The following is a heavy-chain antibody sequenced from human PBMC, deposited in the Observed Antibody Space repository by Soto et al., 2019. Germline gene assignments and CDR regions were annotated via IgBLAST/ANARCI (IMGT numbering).Heavy chain of an antibody. D-gene: IGHD6-19*01. CDR2: ITHSGSA. CDR3: ARATALADPFGY. Sequence: QVQLRQWGAGLLKPSETLSLTCAVYGGSFSDYYWSWIRQPPGEGLEWIGEITHSGSANYNPSLKTRVTMSVDTSKNQVSLKVSCVAAADTAVYYCARATALADPFGYWGQGTLVTVSS. V-gene: IGHV4-34*01. CDR1: GGSFSDYY. J-gene: IGHJ4*02.